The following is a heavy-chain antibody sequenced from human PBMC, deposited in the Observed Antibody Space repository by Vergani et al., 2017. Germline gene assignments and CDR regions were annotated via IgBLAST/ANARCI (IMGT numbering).Heavy chain of an antibody. CDR1: GFTFSSYA. CDR2: ISYDGSNK. Sequence: QVQLVESGGGVVQPGRSLRLSCAASGFTFSSYAMHWVRQAPGKGLEWVAVISYDGSNKYYADSVKGRFTISRDNSKNTLYLQMNSLRAEDTAVYYCAIDRGYYDSSDDAFDIWGRGTMVTVSS. CDR3: AIDRGYYDSSDDAFDI. D-gene: IGHD3-22*01. V-gene: IGHV3-30-3*01. J-gene: IGHJ3*02.